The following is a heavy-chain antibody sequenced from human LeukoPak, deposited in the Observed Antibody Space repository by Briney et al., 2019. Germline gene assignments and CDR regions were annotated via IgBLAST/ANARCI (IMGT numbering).Heavy chain of an antibody. CDR2: IYYSGST. Sequence: SETLSLTCAVSGGSISSYYWSWIRQPPGKGLEWIGYIYYSGSTNYNPSLKSRVTISVDTSKNQFSLKLSSVTAADTAVYYCTRGAGWLIDYWGQGILVTVSS. CDR1: GGSISSYY. CDR3: TRGAGWLIDY. V-gene: IGHV4-59*01. J-gene: IGHJ4*02. D-gene: IGHD3-16*01.